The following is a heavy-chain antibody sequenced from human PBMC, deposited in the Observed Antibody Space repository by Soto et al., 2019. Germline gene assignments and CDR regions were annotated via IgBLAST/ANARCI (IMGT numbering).Heavy chain of an antibody. CDR1: GGSISSYY. V-gene: IGHV4-59*01. J-gene: IGHJ4*02. CDR2: IYYIGST. CDR3: ARRTYYYDSSGYQGGYFDY. D-gene: IGHD3-22*01. Sequence: PSETLSLTCTVSGGSISSYYWSWIRQPPGKGLEWIGYIYYIGSTNYNPSLKSRVTISVDTSKNQFSLKLSSVTAADTAVYYCARRTYYYDSSGYQGGYFDYWGQGTLVTVFS.